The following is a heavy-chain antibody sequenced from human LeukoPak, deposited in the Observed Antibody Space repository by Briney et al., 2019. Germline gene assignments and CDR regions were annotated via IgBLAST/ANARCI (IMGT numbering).Heavy chain of an antibody. V-gene: IGHV3-23*01. D-gene: IGHD3-22*01. J-gene: IGHJ4*02. Sequence: GGSLRLSCAASGFTFSSYAVSWVRQAPGKGLEWVSAISGSGGSTYYADSVKGRFTISRDNSKNTLYLQMNSLRAEDTAVYYCAKNPTYYYDSSPLDYWGQGTLVTVSS. CDR1: GFTFSSYA. CDR2: ISGSGGST. CDR3: AKNPTYYYDSSPLDY.